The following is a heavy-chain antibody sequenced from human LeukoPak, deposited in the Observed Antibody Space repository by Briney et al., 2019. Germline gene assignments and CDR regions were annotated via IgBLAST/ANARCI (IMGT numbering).Heavy chain of an antibody. J-gene: IGHJ6*03. CDR3: ARGGSSDAYYYYYYYMDV. V-gene: IGHV1-2*04. D-gene: IGHD6-6*01. CDR1: GYTFTGYY. CDR2: INPNSGGT. Sequence: ASVKVSCKASGYTFTGYYMHWVRQAPGQGLEWMGWINPNSGGTNYAQNFQGWVTMTRDTSISTAYMELSRLRSDDTAVYYCARGGSSDAYYYYYYYMDVWGKGSTVTVSS.